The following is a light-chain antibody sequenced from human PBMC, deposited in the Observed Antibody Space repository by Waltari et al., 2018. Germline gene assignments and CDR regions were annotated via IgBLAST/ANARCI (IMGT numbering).Light chain of an antibody. V-gene: IGKV1-39*01. Sequence: DIQMTQSPSSLSASVGDRVTITCRTSQTISSYVNWYQQKPGKAPEVLIFAASSLQRGVPSRFSGSGSGTEFTLTITSLQPEDFATYYCQKTYTLPPWTFGQGTKVEFK. CDR3: QKTYTLPPWT. CDR1: QTISSY. CDR2: AAS. J-gene: IGKJ1*01.